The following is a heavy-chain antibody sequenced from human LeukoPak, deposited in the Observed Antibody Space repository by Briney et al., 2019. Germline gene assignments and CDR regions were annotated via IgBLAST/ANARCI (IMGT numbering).Heavy chain of an antibody. CDR2: ISSRGSTI. J-gene: IGHJ4*02. CDR1: GFTFSSYE. Sequence: GGSLRLSCAASGFTFSSYEMNWVRQAPGKGLEWISYISSRGSTIYYAGSVKGRFTISRDNAKNSLYLQMNSLRAEDTAVYYCARVGLGWAYFDYWGQGTLVTVSS. CDR3: ARVGLGWAYFDY. D-gene: IGHD3-16*01. V-gene: IGHV3-48*03.